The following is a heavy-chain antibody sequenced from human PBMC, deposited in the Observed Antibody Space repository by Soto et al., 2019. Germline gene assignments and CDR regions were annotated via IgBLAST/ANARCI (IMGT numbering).Heavy chain of an antibody. Sequence: EVQLLESGGGLVQPGGSLRLSCAASGFTFSSYAMSWVRQAPGKGLEWVSAISGSGGSTYYEDSVKGRFTISRDNSKNTLYLQMNSLRAEDTAVYYCAKDGSRMTGGGWYFDLWGRGTLVTVSS. J-gene: IGHJ2*01. CDR3: AKDGSRMTGGGWYFDL. V-gene: IGHV3-23*01. CDR2: ISGSGGST. D-gene: IGHD5-12*01. CDR1: GFTFSSYA.